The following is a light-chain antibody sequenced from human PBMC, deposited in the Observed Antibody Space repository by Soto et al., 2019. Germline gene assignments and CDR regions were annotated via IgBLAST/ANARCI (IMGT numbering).Light chain of an antibody. J-gene: IGLJ1*01. CDR3: FSHRGGDSHV. V-gene: IGLV2-14*01. Sequence: SVLTQPASVSGSPGQSITISCTGTSSDVGAYNYVSWYQQYPGKAPKLMIYGVTNRPSGVSNRFSGSKTGNTASLTISGLQAEDEADYYCFSHRGGDSHVFGTGTKGTVL. CDR2: GVT. CDR1: SSDVGAYNY.